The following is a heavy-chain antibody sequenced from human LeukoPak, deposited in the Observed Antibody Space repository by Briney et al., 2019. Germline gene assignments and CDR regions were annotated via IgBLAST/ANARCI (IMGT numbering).Heavy chain of an antibody. J-gene: IGHJ4*02. D-gene: IGHD3-22*01. V-gene: IGHV4-59*11. CDR1: GGSLSTHH. Sequence: SETLSLTCVVSGGSLSTHHWSWIRQSPGRGLKWIGYISDSGSTNYNPSLQSRVTISVDTSKNQFSLMLSSVTAADTAVYYCARGYNSSAYYPFNYWGQGTLVTVSS. CDR3: ARGYNSSAYYPFNY. CDR2: ISDSGST.